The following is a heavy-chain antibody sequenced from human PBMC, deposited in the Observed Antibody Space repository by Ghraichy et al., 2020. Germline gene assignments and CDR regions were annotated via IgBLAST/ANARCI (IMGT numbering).Heavy chain of an antibody. Sequence: GSLRLSCSASGFSLSDHYMDWVRQAPGKGLEWVGRTGNKANSYTTQYAASVRGRFTISRDDSQNSMSLQMNSLKTEDTAVYYCILSPYCSRTGCSSVPDSWGQGTLVTVSS. J-gene: IGHJ4*02. CDR2: TGNKANSYTT. CDR1: GFSLSDHY. D-gene: IGHD2-2*01. V-gene: IGHV3-72*01. CDR3: ILSPYCSRTGCSSVPDS.